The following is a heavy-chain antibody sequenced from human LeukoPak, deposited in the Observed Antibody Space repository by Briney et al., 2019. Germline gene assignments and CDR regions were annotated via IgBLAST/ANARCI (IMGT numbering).Heavy chain of an antibody. CDR3: ARDGLTGTTSSGKVY. D-gene: IGHD1-20*01. CDR2: IWYDGSNK. CDR1: GFTFSSYG. J-gene: IGHJ4*02. Sequence: PGGCLRLSCAASGFTFSSYGMHWVRQAPGKGLEWVAVIWYDGSNKYYADSVKGRFTISRDNSKNTLYLQMNSLRAEDTAVYYCARDGLTGTTSSGKVYWGQGTRVTVSS. V-gene: IGHV3-33*01.